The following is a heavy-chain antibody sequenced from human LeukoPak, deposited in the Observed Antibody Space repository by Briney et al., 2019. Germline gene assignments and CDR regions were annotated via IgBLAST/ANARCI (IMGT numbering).Heavy chain of an antibody. V-gene: IGHV3-53*03. Sequence: PGGSLRLSCAASGFTVSRSYLTWVRQPPGKGLEWVSVIYSRGSTYYADSVKGRFTISRDNSKNTVYLQMSSLRAEDTAMYYCARVSAGDDSTPAATFDYWGQGTLVTVS. CDR3: ARVSAGDDSTPAATFDY. D-gene: IGHD2-2*01. CDR1: GFTVSRSY. J-gene: IGHJ4*02. CDR2: IYSRGST.